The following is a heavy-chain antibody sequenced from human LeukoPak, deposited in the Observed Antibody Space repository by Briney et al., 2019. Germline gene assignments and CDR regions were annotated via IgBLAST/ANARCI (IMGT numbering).Heavy chain of an antibody. D-gene: IGHD3-22*01. CDR3: ARDGYYYDSSGYLALGY. CDR2: IYYSGST. Sequence: SETLSLTCTVSGGSISSSSYYWGWIRQPPGKGLEWIGSIYYSGSTYYNPSLKSRVAISVDTSKNQFSLKLSSVTAADTAVYYCARDGYYYDSSGYLALGYWGQGTLVTVSS. V-gene: IGHV4-39*07. CDR1: GGSISSSSYY. J-gene: IGHJ4*02.